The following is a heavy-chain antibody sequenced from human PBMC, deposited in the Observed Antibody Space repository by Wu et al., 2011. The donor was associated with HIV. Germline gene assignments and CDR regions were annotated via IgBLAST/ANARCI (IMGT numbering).Heavy chain of an antibody. CDR2: IIPIFDTP. CDR1: GGTFNSHT. J-gene: IGHJ4*02. D-gene: IGHD1-14*01. CDR3: ARDGTGDDVTSYFDY. V-gene: IGHV1-69*06. Sequence: QVQLVQSGSEVKKPGSSVKVSCKASGGTFNSHTITWVRQAPGQGLEWMGRIIPIFDTPTYAQKFQGRVTLTADKSTGTAYLELSSLTSEDTAVYYCARDGTGDDVTSYFDYWGPGTLVIVSS.